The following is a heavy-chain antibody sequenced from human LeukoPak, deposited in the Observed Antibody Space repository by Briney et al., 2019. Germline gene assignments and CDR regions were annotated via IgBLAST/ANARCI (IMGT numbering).Heavy chain of an antibody. Sequence: GGSLRLSCAAFGFTFSNFWMSWFRQAPGKGLEWVGFIRSKAYGGTTEYAASVKGRFTISRDDSKSIAYLQMNSLKTEDTAVYYCTRDLYDSSGYYSPSLVSYMDVWGKGTTVTVSS. CDR3: TRDLYDSSGYYSPSLVSYMDV. CDR1: GFTFSNFW. J-gene: IGHJ6*03. D-gene: IGHD3-22*01. V-gene: IGHV3-49*03. CDR2: IRSKAYGGTT.